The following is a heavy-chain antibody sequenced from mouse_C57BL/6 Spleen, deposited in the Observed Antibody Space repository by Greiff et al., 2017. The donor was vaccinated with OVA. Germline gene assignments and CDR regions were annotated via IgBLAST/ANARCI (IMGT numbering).Heavy chain of an antibody. CDR1: GYSITSGYY. CDR3: ARWGFYSNFDY. V-gene: IGHV3-6*01. CDR2: ISYDGSN. Sequence: VQLKQSGPGLVKPSQSLSLTCSVTGYSITSGYYWNWIRQFPGNKLEWMGYISYDGSNNFNPSLKNRISITRDTSKNQFFLKLNSVTTEDTATYYCARWGFYSNFDYWGQGTTLTVSS. J-gene: IGHJ2*01. D-gene: IGHD2-12*01.